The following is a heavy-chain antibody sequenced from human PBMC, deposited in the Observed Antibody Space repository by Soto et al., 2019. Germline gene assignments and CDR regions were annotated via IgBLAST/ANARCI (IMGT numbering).Heavy chain of an antibody. CDR2: IYSSETT. Sequence: QVQLQQSGPGLVKPSATLSLTCTVSGGSISSYYWTWIRQPPGKGLEWIGHIYSSETTNYNPSPKCRVARFVNTTKNQLSLKAPYVNAADTAVYYSEIGSLVGRVESPLFDHWGQGTLVTVSS. V-gene: IGHV4-59*01. CDR3: EIGSLVGRVESPLFDH. J-gene: IGHJ5*02. CDR1: GGSISSYY. D-gene: IGHD2-2*01.